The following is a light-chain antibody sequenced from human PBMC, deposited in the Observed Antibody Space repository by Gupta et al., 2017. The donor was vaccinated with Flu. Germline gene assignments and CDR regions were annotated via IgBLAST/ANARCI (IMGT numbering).Light chain of an antibody. J-gene: IGLJ2*01. CDR2: GNS. Sequence: QSVLTQQPSVSGAPGQRVTISCTGSSYNIGAGYDVHWYQQRPGTAPKLLIYGNSNRPSGVPDRFSGSKSGTSASLAITGLQAEDEADYYCQSYDSSLSGVVFGGGTKLTVL. V-gene: IGLV1-40*01. CDR1: SYNIGAGYD. CDR3: QSYDSSLSGVV.